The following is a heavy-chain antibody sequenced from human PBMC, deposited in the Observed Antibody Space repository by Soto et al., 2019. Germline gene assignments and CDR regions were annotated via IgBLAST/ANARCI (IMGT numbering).Heavy chain of an antibody. CDR2: IKQDGSEK. CDR1: GFTFSSYW. V-gene: IGHV3-7*01. CDR3: ARDGSYYDFWSGYSKNFDY. J-gene: IGHJ4*02. Sequence: GGSLRLSCAASGFTFSSYWMSWVRQAPGKGQEWVANIKQDGSEKYYVDSVKGRFTISRDNAKNSLYLQMNSLRAEDTAVYYCARDGSYYDFWSGYSKNFDYWGQGTLVTVS. D-gene: IGHD3-3*01.